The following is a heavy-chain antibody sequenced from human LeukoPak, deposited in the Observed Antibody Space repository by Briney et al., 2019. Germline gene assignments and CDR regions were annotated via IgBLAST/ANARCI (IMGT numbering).Heavy chain of an antibody. CDR3: ARGYCSSTSCYFKSTHPFDY. Sequence: SETLSLTCTVSGGSISSYYWSWIRQPPGKGLEWIGYIYCSGSTNYNPSLKSRVTISVDTSKNQFSLKLSSVTAADTAVYYCARGYCSSTSCYFKSTHPFDYWGQGTLVTVSS. V-gene: IGHV4-59*08. CDR2: IYCSGST. CDR1: GGSISSYY. J-gene: IGHJ4*02. D-gene: IGHD2-2*01.